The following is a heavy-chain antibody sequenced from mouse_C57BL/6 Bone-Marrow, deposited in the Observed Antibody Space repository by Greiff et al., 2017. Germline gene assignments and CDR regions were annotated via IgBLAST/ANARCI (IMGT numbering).Heavy chain of an antibody. CDR2: IDPEDGET. CDR3: ARGDYDGAWFAY. J-gene: IGHJ3*01. V-gene: IGHV14-2*01. D-gene: IGHD2-4*01. Sequence: EVQLQQSGAELVKPGASVKLSCTASGFNIKDYYMHWVKQRTEQGLEWIGRIDPEDGETKYAPKFPGKATITADTSSNTAYLQLSSLTSEDTAVYYCARGDYDGAWFAYWGQGTLVTVSA. CDR1: GFNIKDYY.